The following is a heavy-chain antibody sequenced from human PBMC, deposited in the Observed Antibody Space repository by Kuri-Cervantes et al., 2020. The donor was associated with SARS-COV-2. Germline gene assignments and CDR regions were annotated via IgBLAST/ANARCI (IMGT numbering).Heavy chain of an antibody. CDR2: IRYDGSNK. CDR3: AREGGYPADAFDI. V-gene: IGHV3-30*02. D-gene: IGHD1-1*01. Sequence: GESLKISCAASGFTFSSYGMHWVRQAPGKGLEWVAFIRYDGSNKYYADSVKGRFTISRDNSKNTLYLQMNSLRAEGTAVYYCAREGGYPADAFDIWGQGTMVTVSS. CDR1: GFTFSSYG. J-gene: IGHJ3*02.